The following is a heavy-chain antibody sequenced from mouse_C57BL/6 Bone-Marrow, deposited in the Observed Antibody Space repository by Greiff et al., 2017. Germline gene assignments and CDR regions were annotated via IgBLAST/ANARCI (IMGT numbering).Heavy chain of an antibody. CDR1: GYTFTSYW. Sequence: VQLQQPGAELVKPGASVKLSCKASGYTFTSYWMQWVKQRPGQGLEWIGEIDPSDSYTNYNQKFKGKATLTVDTSSSTAYMQLSSPTSEDSAVYYCAREGGLSGDFDYWGQGTTLTVSS. CDR3: AREGGLSGDFDY. J-gene: IGHJ2*01. V-gene: IGHV1-50*01. CDR2: IDPSDSYT. D-gene: IGHD3-1*01.